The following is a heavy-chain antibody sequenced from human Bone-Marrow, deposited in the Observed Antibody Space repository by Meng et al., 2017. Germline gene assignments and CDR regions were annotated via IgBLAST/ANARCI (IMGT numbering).Heavy chain of an antibody. D-gene: IGHD5-18*01. CDR2: INAGNGNT. V-gene: IGHV1-3*01. Sequence: ASVKVSCKASGYTFTSYAMHWVRQAPGQRLEWMGWINAGNGNTKYSQKFQGRVTITRDTSVSTAYTELSSLRSEDTAVYYCATGSGYSYGYYYYYGMDVWGQGTTVTVSS. J-gene: IGHJ6*02. CDR1: GYTFTSYA. CDR3: ATGSGYSYGYYYYYGMDV.